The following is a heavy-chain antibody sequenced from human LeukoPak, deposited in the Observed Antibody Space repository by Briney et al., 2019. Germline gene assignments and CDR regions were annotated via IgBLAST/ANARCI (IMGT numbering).Heavy chain of an antibody. CDR1: GFTFSSYA. V-gene: IGHV3-30*04. CDR2: ISYDGSNK. D-gene: IGHD3-16*01. CDR3: ARWATSYEA. Sequence: TGRSLRLSCAASGFTFSSYAMHWVRQAPGKGLEWVAVISYDGSNKYYADSVKGRFTISRDNSKNTLYLQMNSLRAEDTAVYYCARWATSYEAWGQGTLVTVSS. J-gene: IGHJ5*02.